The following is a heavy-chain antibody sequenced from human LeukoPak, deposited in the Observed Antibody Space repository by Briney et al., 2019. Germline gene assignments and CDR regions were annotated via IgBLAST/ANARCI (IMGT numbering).Heavy chain of an antibody. J-gene: IGHJ3*02. CDR3: AKDFRDSSGWYSAFVI. V-gene: IGHV3-21*04. D-gene: IGHD6-19*01. CDR1: GFTFSSYS. CDR2: ISSSSSYI. Sequence: GGSLRLSCAASGFTFSSYSMHWVRQSPGKGLEWVSSISSSSSYIYYTDSLKGRFTISRDNAKNSLYLQMNSLRAEDTAVYYCAKDFRDSSGWYSAFVIWGQGTMVTVSS.